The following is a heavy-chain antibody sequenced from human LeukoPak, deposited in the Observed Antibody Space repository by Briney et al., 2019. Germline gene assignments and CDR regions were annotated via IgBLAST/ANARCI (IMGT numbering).Heavy chain of an antibody. CDR1: GGSINNFY. V-gene: IGHV4-59*01. Sequence: PSETLSLTCTVSGGSINNFYWSWIRQPPGEGLEWIGYIDYTGSTSYNPSLKSRVTISIDTSKNQFSLRLNSVAAADTAVYFCARGLSSTRRESDYWGQGTLVTVST. D-gene: IGHD2-2*01. J-gene: IGHJ4*02. CDR2: IDYTGST. CDR3: ARGLSSTRRESDY.